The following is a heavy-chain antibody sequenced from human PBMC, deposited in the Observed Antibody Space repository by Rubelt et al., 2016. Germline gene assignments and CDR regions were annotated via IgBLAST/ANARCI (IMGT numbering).Heavy chain of an antibody. CDR3: ARADYYDSSGYHNWFDP. J-gene: IGHJ5*02. CDR1: GGSFSGYY. CDR2: INHSGST. D-gene: IGHD3-22*01. V-gene: IGHV4-34*01. Sequence: QVQLQQWGAGLLKPSETLSLTCAVYGGSFSGYYWSWIRQPPGKGLEWIGEINHSGSTNYNPSLKSRVTESVDTSKNRFSLKRSSVTAADTAVYYGARADYYDSSGYHNWFDPWDQGTLVTVSS.